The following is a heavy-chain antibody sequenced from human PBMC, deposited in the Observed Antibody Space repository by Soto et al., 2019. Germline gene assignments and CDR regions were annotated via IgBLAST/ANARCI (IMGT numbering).Heavy chain of an antibody. CDR1: GGSISSGDYY. Sequence: QVQLQESGPGLVKPSQTLSLTCTVSGGSISSGDYYWSWIRQPPGKGLEWIGYILYSGTSNYNPSLESRLTISVDTSKNQFSLKLTSVTAADTAVYYCARNGALDYWGRGTLVTVSS. J-gene: IGHJ4*02. CDR3: ARNGALDY. V-gene: IGHV4-30-4*01. D-gene: IGHD4-17*01. CDR2: ILYSGTS.